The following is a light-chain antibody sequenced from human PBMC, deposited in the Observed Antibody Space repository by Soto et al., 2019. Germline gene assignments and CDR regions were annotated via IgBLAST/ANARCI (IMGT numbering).Light chain of an antibody. CDR2: DVT. J-gene: IGLJ2*01. CDR3: TSYTTNKTPL. CDR1: SSDVGGYNY. V-gene: IGLV2-14*03. Sequence: QSALTQPASVSGSPGQSITISCTGTSSDVGGYNYVSWYQQHPGKAPKLMIYDVTSRPSGVPNRFSGSKSGNTASLIISGLLAEDEADYYCTSYTTNKTPLFGGGTKVTVL.